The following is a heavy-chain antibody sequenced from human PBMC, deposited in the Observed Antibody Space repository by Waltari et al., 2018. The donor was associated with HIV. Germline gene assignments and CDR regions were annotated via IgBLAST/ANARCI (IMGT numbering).Heavy chain of an antibody. CDR1: GYTLTGYY. CDR3: AREGARMTTMIYYYYGMDV. J-gene: IGHJ6*02. CDR2: INPNSGGT. Sequence: QVQLVQSGAEVKKPGASVKVSCKASGYTLTGYYMPWVRQAPGQGLEWMGRINPNSGGTNYAQQFQGRVTMTRDTSISTAYMELSRLRSDDTAVYYCAREGARMTTMIYYYYGMDVWGQGTTVTVSS. V-gene: IGHV1-2*06. D-gene: IGHD4-4*01.